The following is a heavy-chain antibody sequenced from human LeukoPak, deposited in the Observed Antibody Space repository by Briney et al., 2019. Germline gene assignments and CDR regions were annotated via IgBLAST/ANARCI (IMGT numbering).Heavy chain of an antibody. V-gene: IGHV4-59*01. CDR2: VYQTGHN. D-gene: IGHD3-16*01. Sequence: PSETLSLTCTVSGDSISGSYWSWIRQPPGKGLEWIGYVYQTGHNHNNPSLKGRVTISLDTSTNQVSLKLSSVTAADTAVYYCARHRFGHLFDSWGQGTLVIVSS. CDR3: ARHRFGHLFDS. CDR1: GDSISGSY. J-gene: IGHJ4*02.